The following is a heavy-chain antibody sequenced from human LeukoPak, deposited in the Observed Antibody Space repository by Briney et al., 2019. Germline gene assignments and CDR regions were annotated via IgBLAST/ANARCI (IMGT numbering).Heavy chain of an antibody. Sequence: GASVKVSCKASGGTFSSYAISWVRQAPGQGLEWMGGIIPIFGTANYAQKFQGRVTITADKSTSTAYMELSSLRSEDTAVYYCAKYTATNLFFDPWGQGTLVTVSS. CDR1: GGTFSSYA. CDR3: AKYTATNLFFDP. CDR2: IIPIFGTA. D-gene: IGHD5-18*01. J-gene: IGHJ5*02. V-gene: IGHV1-69*06.